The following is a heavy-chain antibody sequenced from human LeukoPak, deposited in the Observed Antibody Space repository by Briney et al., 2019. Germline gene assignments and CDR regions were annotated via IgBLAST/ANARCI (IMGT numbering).Heavy chain of an antibody. D-gene: IGHD1-26*01. CDR2: IHNTGST. Sequence: PSETLSLTCTVSGGAVRSYYWSWIRQPPGEGLDWIAYIHNTGSTNYNPSLKSRVTISLDTSKNEFSLKLTSVTAADTAVYYCVRDWEGFNFDIWGQGTMVTVSS. CDR1: GGAVRSYY. CDR3: VRDWEGFNFDI. J-gene: IGHJ3*02. V-gene: IGHV4-59*02.